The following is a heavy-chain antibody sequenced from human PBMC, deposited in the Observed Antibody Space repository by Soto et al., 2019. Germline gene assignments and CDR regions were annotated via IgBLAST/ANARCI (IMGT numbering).Heavy chain of an antibody. CDR3: STSGGGH. Sequence: EVQLVESGGGLVEPGGSLRLSCAASGFTFSSSLMVWVRQAPGKGLEYVGRIGTKTDRGATDYTAPEKGRFTVSRDDPKNALYVQLHSHKPEDRGVYFCSTSGGGHWGQGALVTASS. J-gene: IGHJ4*02. CDR1: GFTFSSSL. CDR2: IGTKTDRGAT. D-gene: IGHD1-26*01. V-gene: IGHV3-15*04.